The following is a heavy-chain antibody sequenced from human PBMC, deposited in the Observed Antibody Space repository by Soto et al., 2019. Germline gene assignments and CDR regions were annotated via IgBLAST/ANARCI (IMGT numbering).Heavy chain of an antibody. J-gene: IGHJ4*02. Sequence: GGSLRLSCAASGFKFSNYAMSWVPQAPGKGLEWVSLISATGGGTYYADSVKGRFTISRDNSHNTLYLQVHSLTAEDTAVYYCAKDRRAGGNSAFYFDFWGQGAQVTVSS. V-gene: IGHV3-23*01. CDR3: AKDRRAGGNSAFYFDF. CDR2: ISATGGGT. CDR1: GFKFSNYA. D-gene: IGHD3-16*01.